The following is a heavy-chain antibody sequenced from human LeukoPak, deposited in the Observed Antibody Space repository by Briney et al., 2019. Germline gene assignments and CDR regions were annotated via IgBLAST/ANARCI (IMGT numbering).Heavy chain of an antibody. CDR3: ARGAALAIDY. Sequence: PSETLSLTCSVSGGSVTSGSYYWSWIRQPAGKGLEWIGRISTSGSTNYNPSLKSLVTMSLDTSKNQFSLKLNSLTAADTAVYYCARGAALAIDYWGQGALVTVSS. D-gene: IGHD2-15*01. CDR2: ISTSGST. J-gene: IGHJ4*02. V-gene: IGHV4-61*02. CDR1: GGSVTSGSYY.